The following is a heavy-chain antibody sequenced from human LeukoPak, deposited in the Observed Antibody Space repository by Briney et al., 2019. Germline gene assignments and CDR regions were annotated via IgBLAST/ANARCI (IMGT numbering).Heavy chain of an antibody. V-gene: IGHV3-48*01. CDR1: GFSFSTYS. D-gene: IGHD4-23*01. Sequence: PGGSLRLSCAASGFSFSTYSMDWVRQAPGKGLEWVSCISSSSTIYYADSVKGRFTISRDNAKNSLYLQMNSLRAEDTAVYYCARDNGGKGLYYYYYYYMDVWGKGTTVTVSS. J-gene: IGHJ6*03. CDR2: ISSSSTI. CDR3: ARDNGGKGLYYYYYYYMDV.